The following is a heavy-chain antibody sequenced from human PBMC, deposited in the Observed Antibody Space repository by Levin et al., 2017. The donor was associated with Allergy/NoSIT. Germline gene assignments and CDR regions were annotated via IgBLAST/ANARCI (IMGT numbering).Heavy chain of an antibody. CDR1: XXXXPTRSRA. J-gene: IGHJ4*02. V-gene: IGHV6-1*01. D-gene: IGHD3-10*01. CDR2: TYYRSKWYN. CDR3: ARGGGGGRSFDY. Sequence: SQTLSLTCAXXXXXXPTRSRAEECIYAEPSRGLEWLGRTYYRSKWYNDYAVSVKSRITINADTSENQFSLQLNSVTPEDTALYYCARGGGGGRSFDYWGQGTLVTVSS.